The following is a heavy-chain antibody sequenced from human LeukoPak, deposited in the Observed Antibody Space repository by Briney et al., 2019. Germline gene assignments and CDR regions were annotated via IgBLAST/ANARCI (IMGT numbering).Heavy chain of an antibody. V-gene: IGHV3-15*01. CDR2: IKSKTDGGTT. Sequence: PGGSLRLPCAASGFTFSNAWMSWVRQAPGKGLEWVGRIKSKTDGGTTDYAAPVKGRLTISRDDSKNTLYLQMNSLKTEDTAVYYCTTARRTGVLRFLEWSSKNSYFDYWGQGTLVTVSS. CDR1: GFTFSNAW. D-gene: IGHD3-3*01. CDR3: TTARRTGVLRFLEWSSKNSYFDY. J-gene: IGHJ4*02.